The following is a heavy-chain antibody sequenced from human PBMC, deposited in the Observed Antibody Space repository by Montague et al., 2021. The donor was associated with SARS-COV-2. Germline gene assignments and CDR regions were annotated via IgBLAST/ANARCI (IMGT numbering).Heavy chain of an antibody. V-gene: IGHV2-5*02. Sequence: PALVKPTQTLTLTCVFSGFSLNTDGVGVAWIRRPPGKALEWLALIYWDGDQRYSPSLKTRLTITKDTSKNWVVLTMTNLDPVDTATYYCARRYDFYRAEAFDVWGQGTMLTVSS. CDR1: GFSLNTDGVG. D-gene: IGHD3-3*01. CDR3: ARRYDFYRAEAFDV. CDR2: IYWDGDQ. J-gene: IGHJ3*01.